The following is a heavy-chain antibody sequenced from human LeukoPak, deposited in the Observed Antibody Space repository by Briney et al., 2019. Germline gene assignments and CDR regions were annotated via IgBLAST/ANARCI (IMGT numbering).Heavy chain of an antibody. J-gene: IGHJ4*02. CDR2: ISSSSSYI. CDR3: AREGGSYYMLYYFDY. CDR1: GFTFSSYS. D-gene: IGHD1-26*01. Sequence: GGSLRLSCAASGFTFSSYSMNWVRQAPGKGLEWVSSISSSSSYIYYADSVKGRFTISRDNAKNSLYLQMNSLRAEDTAVYYCAREGGSYYMLYYFDYWGQGTLVTVSS. V-gene: IGHV3-21*01.